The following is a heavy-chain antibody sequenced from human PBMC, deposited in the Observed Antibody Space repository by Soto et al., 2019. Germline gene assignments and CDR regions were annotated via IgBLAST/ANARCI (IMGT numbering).Heavy chain of an antibody. J-gene: IGHJ4*02. V-gene: IGHV1-69*06. CDR3: ARGSGLGLTGTTGLGDY. CDR1: GGTFSSYA. D-gene: IGHD1-20*01. CDR2: IIPIFGTA. Sequence: QVQLVQSGAEVKKPGSSVKVSCKASGGTFSSYAISWVRQAPGQGLEWMGGIIPIFGTANYAQKFQGRVTITADKSTSTDYMDLSSLRSEDTVVYYCARGSGLGLTGTTGLGDYCGQGTLVTVSS.